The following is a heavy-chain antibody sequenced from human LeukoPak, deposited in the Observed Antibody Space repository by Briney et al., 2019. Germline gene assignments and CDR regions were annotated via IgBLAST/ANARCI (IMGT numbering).Heavy chain of an antibody. CDR2: INPNSGGT. CDR3: ARDLYIAVAGGFDY. V-gene: IGHV1-2*02. Sequence: ASVKASCKASGYTFTGYYMHWGRQAPEQGLEGMGWINPNSGGTNYAQKFQGRVTMTRDTSISTAYMELSRLRSDDTAVYYCARDLYIAVAGGFDYWGQGTLVTVSS. CDR1: GYTFTGYY. J-gene: IGHJ4*02. D-gene: IGHD6-19*01.